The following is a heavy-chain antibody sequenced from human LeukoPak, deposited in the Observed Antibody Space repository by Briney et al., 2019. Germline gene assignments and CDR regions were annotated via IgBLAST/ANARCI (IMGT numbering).Heavy chain of an antibody. V-gene: IGHV1-18*01. D-gene: IGHD2-15*01. CDR1: GYTFTSYG. J-gene: IGHJ6*02. Sequence: ASVTVSCTASGYTFTSYGISWVRQAPGQGLEWMGWISAYNGNTNYAQKLQGRVTMTTDTSTSTAYMELSSLRSEDTAVYYCARDQEYCSGGSCYPEMDVWGQGTTVTVSS. CDR3: ARDQEYCSGGSCYPEMDV. CDR2: ISAYNGNT.